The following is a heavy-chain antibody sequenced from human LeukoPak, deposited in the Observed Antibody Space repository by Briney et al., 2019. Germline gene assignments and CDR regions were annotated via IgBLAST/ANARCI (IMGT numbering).Heavy chain of an antibody. CDR1: DGSISSSSCY. D-gene: IGHD5-18*01. V-gene: IGHV4-61*02. Sequence: SETLSLTCTVSDGSISSSSCYWGWIRQPAGKGLEWIGRIYTSGSTNYNPSLKSRVTISVDTSKNQFSLKLSSVTAADTAVYYCARVRFRGHQERRGYSYGLYYFDYWGQGTLVTVSS. CDR2: IYTSGST. J-gene: IGHJ4*02. CDR3: ARVRFRGHQERRGYSYGLYYFDY.